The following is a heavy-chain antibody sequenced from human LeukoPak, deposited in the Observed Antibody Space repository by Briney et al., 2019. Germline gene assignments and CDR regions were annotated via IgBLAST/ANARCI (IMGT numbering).Heavy chain of an antibody. CDR2: IYYSGST. CDR1: GGSISSYY. CDR3: ARGHNSGWFYYYYGMDV. V-gene: IGHV4-59*01. J-gene: IGHJ6*02. D-gene: IGHD6-19*01. Sequence: SETLSLTCTVSGGSISSYYWSWIRQPPGKGLEWIGYIYYSGSTNYNPSLKSRVTISVDTSKNQFSLKLSSVTAADTAVYYCARGHNSGWFYYYYGMDVWGQGTTVTVSS.